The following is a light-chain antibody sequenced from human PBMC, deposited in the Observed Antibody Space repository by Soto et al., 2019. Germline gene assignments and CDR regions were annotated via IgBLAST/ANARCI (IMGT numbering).Light chain of an antibody. CDR3: SSHTSTNTRVV. CDR1: SSDIGGYSY. CDR2: DVS. J-gene: IGLJ2*01. Sequence: QSALTQPASVSGSPGQSIAVSCTGTSSDIGGYSYVSWYQHHPGKAPKFIIYDVSNRPSGISDRFSGSKSGNTASLTISGLQADDEAVYFCSSHTSTNTRVVFGGGTKVTVL. V-gene: IGLV2-14*03.